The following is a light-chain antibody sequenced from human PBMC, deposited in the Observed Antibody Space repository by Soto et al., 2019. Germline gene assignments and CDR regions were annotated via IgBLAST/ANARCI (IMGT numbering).Light chain of an antibody. V-gene: IGLV1-51*01. CDR3: GTWDSSLSAVV. CDR1: SSNIGNNY. CDR2: DNN. Sequence: QSVLTQPPSVSAAPGQKVTISCSGSSSNIGNNYVSWYQQLPGTAPKLLIYDNNKRPSGIPDRFSGSKSGTSAILGIIGLQTGDEADYYCGTWDSSLSAVVFGGGTKLTVL. J-gene: IGLJ2*01.